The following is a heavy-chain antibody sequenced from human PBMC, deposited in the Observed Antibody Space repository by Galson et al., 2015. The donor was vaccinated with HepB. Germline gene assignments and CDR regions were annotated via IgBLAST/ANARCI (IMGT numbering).Heavy chain of an antibody. J-gene: IGHJ4*02. CDR3: ASTAMDDDGPDDVDY. CDR2: IIPIFGIA. V-gene: IGHV1-69*10. D-gene: IGHD5-18*01. CDR1: GGTFSSYA. Sequence: QSGAEVKKPGASVKVSCKASGGTFSSYAISWVRQAPGQGLEWMGGIIPIFGIANYAQKFQGRVTITADKSTSTAYMELSSLRSEDTAVYYCASTAMDDDGPDDVDYWGQGTLVTVSS.